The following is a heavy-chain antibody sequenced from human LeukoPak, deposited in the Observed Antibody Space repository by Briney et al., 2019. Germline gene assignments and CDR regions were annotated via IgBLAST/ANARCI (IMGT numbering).Heavy chain of an antibody. J-gene: IGHJ4*02. D-gene: IGHD3-10*01. Sequence: PGGSLRLSCAASGFSFSIYYMHWVRQAPGKGLVWVSRINGDGTATVYADSVRGRFTISRDNAKNTLYLQMNSLRAEDTAVYYCVLYGLGSPHWGQGTLVTVSS. CDR1: GFSFSIYY. V-gene: IGHV3-74*01. CDR2: INGDGTAT. CDR3: VLYGLGSPH.